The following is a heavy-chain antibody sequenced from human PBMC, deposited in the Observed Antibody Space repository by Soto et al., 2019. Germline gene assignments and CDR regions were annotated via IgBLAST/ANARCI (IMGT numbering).Heavy chain of an antibody. D-gene: IGHD4-17*01. J-gene: IGHJ6*03. CDR2: ISSSSSTI. Sequence: PGGSLRLSCAASGFTFSSYSMNWVRQAPGKGLEWVSYISSSSSTIYYADSVKGRFTISRDNAKDSLYLQMNSLRAEDTAVYYCARAPIPFSHDYGDSYYYYYMDVWGKGTTVTVSS. CDR3: ARAPIPFSHDYGDSYYYYYMDV. CDR1: GFTFSSYS. V-gene: IGHV3-48*01.